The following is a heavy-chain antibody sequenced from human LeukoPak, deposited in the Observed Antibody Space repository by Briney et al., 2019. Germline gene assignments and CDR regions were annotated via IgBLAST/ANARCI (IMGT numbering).Heavy chain of an antibody. J-gene: IGHJ4*02. V-gene: IGHV3-30*04. D-gene: IGHD3-3*01. CDR1: GFTFSSYA. Sequence: PGRSLRLSCAASGFTFSSYAMHWVRQAPGKGLEWVGVISYDGSDEYYTDSVKGRFTISRDNSKNTVYLQMNSLRADDTAVYYCARDFTPEWFDIHWGQGTLVTVS. CDR3: ARDFTPEWFDIH. CDR2: ISYDGSDE.